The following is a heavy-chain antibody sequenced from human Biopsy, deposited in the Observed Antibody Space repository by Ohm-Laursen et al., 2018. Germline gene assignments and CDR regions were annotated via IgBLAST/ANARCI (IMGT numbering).Heavy chain of an antibody. CDR3: GNEVHGRDY. V-gene: IGHV4-34*08. Sequence: SETLSLTCAVFGNTFSDYQWSWIRQPPGKGLEWIGQINQAGTTNYNPSLKSRVSISADASKYEFSLRLTSVTAADTAVYLCGNEVHGRDYWGLGAQVTVSS. CDR1: GNTFSDYQ. D-gene: IGHD2-15*01. CDR2: INQAGTT. J-gene: IGHJ4*02.